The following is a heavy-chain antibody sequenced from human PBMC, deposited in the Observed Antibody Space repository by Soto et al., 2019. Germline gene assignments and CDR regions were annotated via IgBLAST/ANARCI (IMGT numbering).Heavy chain of an antibody. J-gene: IGHJ4*02. D-gene: IGHD7-27*01. CDR3: TRANWYSEY. V-gene: IGHV4-59*11. CDR1: GGSISNHY. Sequence: QVQLQESGPGLVKPSETLSLTCTVSGGSISNHYWRWLRQPPGKGLEWIGYIYYNGNTNYNPPLKSRVTMSADTSRNQISLKLSSVTAADTAVYYCTRANWYSEYWGQGTLVTVSS. CDR2: IYYNGNT.